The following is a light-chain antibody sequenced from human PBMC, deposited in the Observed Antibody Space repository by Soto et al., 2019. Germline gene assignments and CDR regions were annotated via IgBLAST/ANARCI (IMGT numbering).Light chain of an antibody. CDR3: QQFKSYPYT. CDR2: AAS. Sequence: IQLTQSPSSLSASVGDRVTITCRASQAISDSLVWYQQNPGQAPKLLIYAASTLQSGVPSRFSGSGSGTDFTLTISSLHPSDFATYYCQQFKSYPYTFGQGTKLEI. V-gene: IGKV1-9*01. J-gene: IGKJ2*01. CDR1: QAISDS.